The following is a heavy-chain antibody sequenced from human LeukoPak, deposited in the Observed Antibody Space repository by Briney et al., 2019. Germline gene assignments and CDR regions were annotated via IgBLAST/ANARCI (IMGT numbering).Heavy chain of an antibody. D-gene: IGHD3-10*01. Sequence: ASVKVSCKASGYTFTDYYIHWVRQAPGQGLEWMGIINPTGGSTSYAQTFQGRVTMTRDTSTSTVYMELNSLISEDTAVYYCAREHYYGSGSYSDYWGQGTLVTVSS. V-gene: IGHV1-46*01. CDR1: GYTFTDYY. J-gene: IGHJ4*02. CDR3: AREHYYGSGSYSDY. CDR2: INPTGGST.